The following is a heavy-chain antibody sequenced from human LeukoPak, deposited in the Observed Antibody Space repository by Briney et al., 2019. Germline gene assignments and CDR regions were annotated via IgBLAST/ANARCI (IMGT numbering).Heavy chain of an antibody. CDR3: ARAESYYGSGSYYY. D-gene: IGHD3-10*01. V-gene: IGHV1-2*02. Sequence: GASVKVSCKASGYTFTGYYMHWVRQAPGQGLEWMGWINPNSGGTNYAQKFQGRVTMTRDTSISTAYMELSRLRSDDTAVYYCARAESYYGSGSYYYWGQGTLVTVSS. CDR2: INPNSGGT. CDR1: GYTFTGYY. J-gene: IGHJ4*02.